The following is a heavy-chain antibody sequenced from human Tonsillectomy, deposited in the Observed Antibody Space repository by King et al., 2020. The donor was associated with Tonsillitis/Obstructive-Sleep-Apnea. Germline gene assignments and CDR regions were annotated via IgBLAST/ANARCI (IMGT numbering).Heavy chain of an antibody. V-gene: IGHV3-74*01. CDR1: GFTFNRYW. J-gene: IGHJ3*02. D-gene: IGHD1-20*01. CDR3: VRDGITGPYDPFEI. Sequence: VQLVESGGGLVQPGGSLRLSCAASGFTFNRYWMHWVRHVPGKGPVWVSRINSDGYSTRYADSVKGRFNISRDNAKNTLYLQMNSLRVEEPAVYFCVRDGITGPYDPFEIWGQGTMVSVSS. CDR2: INSDGYST.